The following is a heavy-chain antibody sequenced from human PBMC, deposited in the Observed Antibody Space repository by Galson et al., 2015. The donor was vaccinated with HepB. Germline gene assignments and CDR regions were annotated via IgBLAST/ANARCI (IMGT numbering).Heavy chain of an antibody. CDR3: ARVQTRDGQWSCLDV. CDR2: ISSSSYYK. Sequence: SLRLSCAASAFTFSSDSMNWVRQAPGKGLEWVSSISSSSYYKYYADSVKGRFTISRDNAKSSLYLQMNSLRAEDTAVYYCARVQTRDGQWSCLDVWGQGTTVTVS. J-gene: IGHJ6*02. D-gene: IGHD2-15*01. CDR1: AFTFSSDS. V-gene: IGHV3-21*01.